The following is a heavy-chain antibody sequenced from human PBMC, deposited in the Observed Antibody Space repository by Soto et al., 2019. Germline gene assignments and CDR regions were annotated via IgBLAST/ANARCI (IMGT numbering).Heavy chain of an antibody. CDR3: AGDWTHYDSSGPGDY. CDR2: ISPKSGGA. V-gene: IGHV1-2*02. Sequence: ASVKVSCKASGYTFTTHAMHWVRQAPGQGLEYMGWISPKSGGAAYAQKFRGRVTMTRDTSVNLAYLHLSSLTSDDTAVYFCAGDWTHYDSSGPGDYWGQGTLVTVSS. D-gene: IGHD3-22*01. J-gene: IGHJ4*02. CDR1: GYTFTTHA.